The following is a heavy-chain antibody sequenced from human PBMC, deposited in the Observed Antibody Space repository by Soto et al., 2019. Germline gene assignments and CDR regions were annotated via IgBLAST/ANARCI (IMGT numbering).Heavy chain of an antibody. J-gene: IGHJ4*02. CDR2: IIPIFGTA. CDR1: GGTFSSYA. Sequence: SVKVSCKASGGTFSSYAISWVRQAPGQGLEWMGGIIPIFGTANYAQKFQGRVTITADESTSTAYMELSSLRSEDTAVYYCARAYYYDSSGYWREAFLDYWGQGTLVTVSS. V-gene: IGHV1-69*13. CDR3: ARAYYYDSSGYWREAFLDY. D-gene: IGHD3-22*01.